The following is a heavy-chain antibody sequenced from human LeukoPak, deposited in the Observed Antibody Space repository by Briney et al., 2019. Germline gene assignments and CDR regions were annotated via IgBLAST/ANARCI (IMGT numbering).Heavy chain of an antibody. D-gene: IGHD2-2*01. J-gene: IGHJ4*02. V-gene: IGHV1-2*02. CDR2: INPNSGGT. CDR3: ARMPPTPDLDY. CDR1: GYTFTGYY. Sequence: ASVKVSCKASGYTFTGYYMHWVRQAPGQGLEWMGWINPNSGGTNYAQKFQGRVTITRDTSASTAYMELSSLRSEDTAVYYCARMPPTPDLDYWGQGTLVTVSS.